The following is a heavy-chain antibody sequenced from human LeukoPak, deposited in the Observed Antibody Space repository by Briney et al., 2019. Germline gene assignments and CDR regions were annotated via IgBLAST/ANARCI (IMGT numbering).Heavy chain of an antibody. J-gene: IGHJ5*02. Sequence: SQTLSLTCTVSGNSISSGDYYWSWVRQPAGKGLEWIGRIYTSGSTTYNPSLKSRVTISGDTSENQFSLKLSSVTAADTAVYYCARHRYYGSGSYHNWFDPWGQGTLVTVSS. CDR1: GNSISSGDYY. D-gene: IGHD3-10*01. V-gene: IGHV4-61*02. CDR3: ARHRYYGSGSYHNWFDP. CDR2: IYTSGST.